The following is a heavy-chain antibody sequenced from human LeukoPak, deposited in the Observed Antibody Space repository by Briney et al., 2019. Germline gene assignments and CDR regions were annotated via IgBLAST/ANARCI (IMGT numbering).Heavy chain of an antibody. J-gene: IGHJ6*02. V-gene: IGHV3-23*01. CDR1: GFTFSGFA. Sequence: GGSLRLSCAASGFTFSGFAMIWLRPAPGKGLEWVSSIGSDYKTHHSDSVKGRFAISRDNSKSTLLLQMISLRAEDTALYCCAKDLHYYVAMDICGQGAAGTVSS. CDR3: AKDLHYYVAMDI. CDR2: IGSDYKT. D-gene: IGHD3-10*02.